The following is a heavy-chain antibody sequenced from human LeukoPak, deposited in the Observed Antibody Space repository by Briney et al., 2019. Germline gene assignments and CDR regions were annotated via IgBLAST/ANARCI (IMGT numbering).Heavy chain of an antibody. D-gene: IGHD2-2*01. Sequence: SETLSLTCTASGCTFSNYYRSWIRQPPGKGLEWIGYVYYSGSTNYNPSLKNRVIITIDTTYTQSFLKLRSVTAADTAVYYCATQRGVVVVPVIPAAIGSFELWGQGTMVTVSS. CDR3: ATQRGVVVVPVIPAAIGSFEL. V-gene: IGHV4-59*01. CDR2: VYYSGST. J-gene: IGHJ3*01. CDR1: GCTFSNYY.